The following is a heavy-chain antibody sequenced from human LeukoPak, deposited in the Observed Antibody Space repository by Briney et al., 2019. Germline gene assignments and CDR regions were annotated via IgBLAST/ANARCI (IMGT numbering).Heavy chain of an antibody. CDR2: IQGDGSNT. CDR3: AKDRDYYDSSGYPSV. Sequence: GGSLRLSCVASGFTFNKNWMHWVRQAPGKGLVWVSRIQGDGSNTNYADSVKGRFSISRDNSKNTLYLQMNSLRAEDTAVYYCAKDRDYYDSSGYPSVWGQGTLVTVSS. D-gene: IGHD3-22*01. J-gene: IGHJ4*02. CDR1: GFTFNKNW. V-gene: IGHV3-74*01.